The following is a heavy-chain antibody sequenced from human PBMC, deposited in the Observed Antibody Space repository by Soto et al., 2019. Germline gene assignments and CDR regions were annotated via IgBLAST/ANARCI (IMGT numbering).Heavy chain of an antibody. CDR2: IKQDGSET. CDR3: ARDTGATVAGTFDF. V-gene: IGHV3-7*01. CDR1: GFLFDNFW. Sequence: QLVQSGGGLVQPGGSRRLSCAASGFLFDNFWMTWVRQAPGKGLEWVANIKQDGSETYYVDSVKGRFTISRDNSRDSLYLQMNSLRAEDTAMYYCARDTGATVAGTFDFWGQGTLVTVSS. J-gene: IGHJ4*02. D-gene: IGHD6-19*01.